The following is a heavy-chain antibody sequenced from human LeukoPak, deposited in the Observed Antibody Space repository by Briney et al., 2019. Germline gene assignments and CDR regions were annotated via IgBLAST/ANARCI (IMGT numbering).Heavy chain of an antibody. CDR2: IYYSGST. CDR3: ARCAFMDDDYFDY. J-gene: IGHJ4*02. Sequence: SETLSLTCTVSGGSIRTYYWSWIRQPPGKGLEWIGFIYYSGSTKYNPSLKSRVTISVDTSKNQFSLKLSSVTAADTAVYFCARCAFMDDDYFDYWGQGTLVTVSS. V-gene: IGHV4-59*01. CDR1: GGSIRTYY. D-gene: IGHD3-3*02.